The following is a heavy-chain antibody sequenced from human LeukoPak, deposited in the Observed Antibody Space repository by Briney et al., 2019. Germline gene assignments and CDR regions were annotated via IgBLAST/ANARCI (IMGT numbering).Heavy chain of an antibody. V-gene: IGHV3-23*01. Sequence: GGSLRLSCAASGFTFSSYGMSRVRQAPGKGLEWVSAISGSGGSTYYADSVKGRFTIPRDNSKNTLYLQMNSLRAEDTAVYYCAKGYCSGGSCFYYYYYYMDVWGKGTTVTISS. CDR2: ISGSGGST. D-gene: IGHD2-15*01. J-gene: IGHJ6*03. CDR1: GFTFSSYG. CDR3: AKGYCSGGSCFYYYYYYMDV.